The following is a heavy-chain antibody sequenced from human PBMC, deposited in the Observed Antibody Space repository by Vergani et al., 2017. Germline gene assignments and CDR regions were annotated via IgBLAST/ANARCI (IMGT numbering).Heavy chain of an antibody. J-gene: IGHJ4*02. D-gene: IGHD1-26*01. CDR1: GGTFSSYA. V-gene: IGHV3-23*04. CDR2: ISGSGGST. CDR3: AKDLGGSYFGIMLAERGYYFDY. Sequence: VQLVQSGAEVKKPGSSVKVSCKASGGTFSSYAMSWVRQAPGKGLEWVSAISGSGGSTYYADSVKGRFTISRDNSKNTLYLQMNSLRAEDTAVYYCAKDLGGSYFGIMLAERGYYFDYWGQGTLVTVSS.